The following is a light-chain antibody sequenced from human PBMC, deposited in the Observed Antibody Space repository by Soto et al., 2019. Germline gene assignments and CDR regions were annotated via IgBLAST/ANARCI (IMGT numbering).Light chain of an antibody. V-gene: IGLV4-69*01. Sequence: QLVLTQSPSASASPGASVKLTCTLSSGHSTYTIAWHQQHPGKGPRYLMRLKNDGSHTKGDGIPDRFSGSSFGAERYLTISSLQSEDEADYYCQTWDTGIQVFGAGTKLTLL. CDR1: SGHSTYT. J-gene: IGLJ2*01. CDR2: LKNDGSH. CDR3: QTWDTGIQV.